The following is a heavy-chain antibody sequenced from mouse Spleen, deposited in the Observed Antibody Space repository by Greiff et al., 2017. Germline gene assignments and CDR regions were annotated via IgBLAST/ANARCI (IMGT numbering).Heavy chain of an antibody. CDR3: ARGSYYYGKGGAWFAY. J-gene: IGHJ3*01. D-gene: IGHD1-1*01. CDR1: GYSFTGYY. CDR2: INPSTGGT. V-gene: IGHV1-42*01. Sequence: VQLKESGPELVKPGASVKISCKASGYSFTGYYMNWVKQSPEKSLEWIGEINPSTGGTTYNQKVKAKATLTVDKSSSTAYMQVKSLTSEDSAVYYCARGSYYYGKGGAWFAYWGQGTLVTVSA.